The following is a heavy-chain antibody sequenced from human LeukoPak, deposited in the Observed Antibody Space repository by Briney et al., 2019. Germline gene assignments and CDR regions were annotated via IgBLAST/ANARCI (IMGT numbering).Heavy chain of an antibody. J-gene: IGHJ4*02. Sequence: ASVKVSCKASGYTFISYGLSWVRQAPGQGLEWMGWINTYNGNTNYAQKLQGRVTMTTDTTTSTAYMELRSLRSDDTAVYYCARGERGYGRSGWGQGTLVTVSS. D-gene: IGHD5-12*01. V-gene: IGHV1-18*01. CDR1: GYTFISYG. CDR3: ARGERGYGRSG. CDR2: INTYNGNT.